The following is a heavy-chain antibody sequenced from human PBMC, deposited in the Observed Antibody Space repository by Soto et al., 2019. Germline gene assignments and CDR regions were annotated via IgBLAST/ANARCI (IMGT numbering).Heavy chain of an antibody. J-gene: IGHJ4*02. CDR3: ALGAGYSSGWYWLDY. CDR1: GGSISSSSYY. V-gene: IGHV4-39*01. D-gene: IGHD6-19*01. Sequence: QLQLQESGPGLVKPSETLSLTCTVSGGSISSSSYYWGWIRQPPGKGLEWIGSIYYSGSTYYNPSLKSRVTRSVDTSKNQFSLKLSSVTAADTAVYYCALGAGYSSGWYWLDYWGQGTLVTVSS. CDR2: IYYSGST.